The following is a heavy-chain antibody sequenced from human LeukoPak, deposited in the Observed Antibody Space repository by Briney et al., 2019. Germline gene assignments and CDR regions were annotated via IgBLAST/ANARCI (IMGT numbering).Heavy chain of an antibody. D-gene: IGHD1-14*01. CDR3: TRNQMGYYYYMDV. Sequence: PGGSLRLSCAASGFTFSSYSMNWVRQAPGKGLEWVSYISSSSTTIYYADSVKGRFTISRDNAKNSLYLQMNSLRAEDTAVYYCTRNQMGYYYYMDVWGKGTTVTVSS. CDR1: GFTFSSYS. J-gene: IGHJ6*03. CDR2: ISSSSTTI. V-gene: IGHV3-48*04.